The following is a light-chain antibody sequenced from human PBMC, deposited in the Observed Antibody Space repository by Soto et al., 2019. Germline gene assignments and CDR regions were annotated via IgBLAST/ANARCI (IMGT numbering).Light chain of an antibody. V-gene: IGLV2-8*01. CDR3: IFFVGGNPYV. J-gene: IGLJ1*01. CDR1: SNDVGGHDF. CDR2: DVS. Sequence: QSALTQPPSASGSPGQSVTISCTGTSNDVGGHDFVAWHQQHPGKGPRLMIYDVSKRPSGIPDRFSGSKSGYTAFLTVSGLQVGDGVVYCCIFFVGGNPYVFGRGTKPTFL.